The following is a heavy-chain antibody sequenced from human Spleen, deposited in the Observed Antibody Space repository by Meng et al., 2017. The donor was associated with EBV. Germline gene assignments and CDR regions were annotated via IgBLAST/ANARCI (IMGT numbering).Heavy chain of an antibody. CDR2: IDHSGST. Sequence: QGQRQEAGPGLVKPSENLSLICTVCGASVTSVNFSWTWIWQPPEKGLEWVGSIDHSGSTDYNPSLKSRVTISVDTSNNQISLDLNSVTAADTAVYFCARDVRPLGDLGLWGQGTLVTVSS. D-gene: IGHD3-16*01. CDR1: GASVTSVNFS. V-gene: IGHV4-61*01. CDR3: ARDVRPLGDLGL. J-gene: IGHJ4*02.